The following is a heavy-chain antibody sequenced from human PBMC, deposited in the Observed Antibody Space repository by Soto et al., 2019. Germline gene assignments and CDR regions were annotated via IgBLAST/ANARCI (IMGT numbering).Heavy chain of an antibody. V-gene: IGHV4-59*01. Sequence: SETLSLTCSVSGGSISGSYWSWIRQSPGKGLEWLGYVYYTGSTNYSPSLRSRVSISVDTSKNEFSLRLSSVAAADTAVYFCARSVAVPGAHIDYWGQGTQVTVSS. D-gene: IGHD6-19*01. CDR2: VYYTGST. J-gene: IGHJ4*02. CDR1: GGSISGSY. CDR3: ARSVAVPGAHIDY.